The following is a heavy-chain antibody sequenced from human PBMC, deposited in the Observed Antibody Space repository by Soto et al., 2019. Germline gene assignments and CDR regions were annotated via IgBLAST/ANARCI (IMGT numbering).Heavy chain of an antibody. D-gene: IGHD2-2*01. V-gene: IGHV2-5*02. CDR2: ICWDDDK. Sequence: SGPTLVNPTQTLTLTCTFSGFSLGTSGVGVGWIRQPPGKALEWRALICWDDDKRYSPSLKSKLTITKDSSKKQVVLTMMVIDPFDTATYYCAHRQTAVVVNFDFWVHGTLVLVSS. J-gene: IGHJ4*01. CDR1: GFSLGTSGVG. CDR3: AHRQTAVVVNFDF.